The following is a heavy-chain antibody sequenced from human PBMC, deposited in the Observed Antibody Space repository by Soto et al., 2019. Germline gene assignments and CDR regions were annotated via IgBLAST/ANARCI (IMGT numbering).Heavy chain of an antibody. CDR1: GDSVSSNSAG. Sequence: SQTLSLTCAISGDSVSSNSAGWSWIRQSPSRGLEWLGRTYYRSKWYIDYGVSVKSRITINADTSKNQFSLRLNSVTPDDTAVYYCAKGGLVRGGHYDYIDPWGQGTLVTVSS. V-gene: IGHV6-1*01. CDR3: AKGGLVRGGHYDYIDP. D-gene: IGHD3-10*01. J-gene: IGHJ5*02. CDR2: TYYRSKWYI.